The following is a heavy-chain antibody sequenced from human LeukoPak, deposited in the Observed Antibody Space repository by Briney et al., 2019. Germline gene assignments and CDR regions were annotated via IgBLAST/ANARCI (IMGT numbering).Heavy chain of an antibody. V-gene: IGHV4-34*01. CDR3: ARGGIVVVVAATPYYFDY. CDR1: GGSFGGYY. Sequence: SETLSLTCAVYGGSFGGYYWSWIRQPPGKGLEWIGEINHSGSTNYNPSLKSRVTISVDTSKNQFSLKLSSVTAADTAVYYCARGGIVVVVAATPYYFDYRGQGTLVTVSS. J-gene: IGHJ4*02. D-gene: IGHD2-15*01. CDR2: INHSGST.